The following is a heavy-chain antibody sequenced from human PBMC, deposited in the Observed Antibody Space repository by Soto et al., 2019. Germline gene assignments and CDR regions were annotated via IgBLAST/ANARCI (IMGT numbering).Heavy chain of an antibody. CDR1: GYSFTSYW. V-gene: IGHV5-51*01. D-gene: IGHD2-15*01. CDR3: ASWYVVAADDYYYYYMDV. CDR2: IYPGDSDT. Sequence: PGESLKISCKGSGYSFTSYWIGWVRQMPGKGLEWMGIIYPGDSDTRYSPSFQGQVTISADKSISTAYLQWSSLKASDTAMYYCASWYVVAADDYYYYYMDVWGKGTTVTVSS. J-gene: IGHJ6*03.